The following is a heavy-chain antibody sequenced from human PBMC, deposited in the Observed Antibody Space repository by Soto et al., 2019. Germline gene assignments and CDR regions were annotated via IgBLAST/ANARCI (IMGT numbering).Heavy chain of an antibody. D-gene: IGHD2-21*01. CDR2: IIPIFGTA. CDR3: ARQMAIIPCPYTSCAFLI. CDR1: GGTFTSYA. J-gene: IGHJ3*02. Sequence: SVKVSCKASGGTFTSYAISWVRQAPGQGLEWMGGIIPIFGTANYAQKFQGRVTITADESTSTAYMELSSLRSEDTAVYYCARQMAIIPCPYTSCAFLIWCQAAIVT. V-gene: IGHV1-69*13.